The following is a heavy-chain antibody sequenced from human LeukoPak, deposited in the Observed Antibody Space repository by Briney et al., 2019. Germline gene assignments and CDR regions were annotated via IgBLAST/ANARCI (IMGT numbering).Heavy chain of an antibody. CDR3: ARSTGFGELNFDY. V-gene: IGHV1-69*01. CDR1: GGTFSSYA. CDR2: IIPIFGTA. Sequence: ASVKVSCKASGGTFSSYAISWVRQAPGQGLEWMGGIIPIFGTANYAQKFQGRVTITADESTSTAYMELSSLRSEDTAVYYCARSTGFGELNFDYWGQGTLVTVSS. D-gene: IGHD3-10*01. J-gene: IGHJ4*02.